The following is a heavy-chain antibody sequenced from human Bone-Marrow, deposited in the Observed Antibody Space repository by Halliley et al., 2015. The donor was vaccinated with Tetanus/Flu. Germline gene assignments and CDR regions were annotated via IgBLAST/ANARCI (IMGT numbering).Heavy chain of an antibody. Sequence: RQAPGKGLGWGAFIAYDGSNKYYADSVKGRFSTSRDNAKDTLYLQMNILRLGDTAVYYCGRASYDILTGYYGWLDVWGQG. CDR2: IAYDGSNK. V-gene: IGHV3-30*04. J-gene: IGHJ6*02. CDR3: GRASYDILTGYYGWLDV. D-gene: IGHD3-9*01.